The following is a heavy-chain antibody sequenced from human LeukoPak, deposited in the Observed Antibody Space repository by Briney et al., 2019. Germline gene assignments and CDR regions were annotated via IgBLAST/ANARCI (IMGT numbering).Heavy chain of an antibody. J-gene: IGHJ6*03. CDR2: IVPISGST. D-gene: IGHD3-3*01. Sequence: GSSVKVSCKTSGDTFTNFAMSWVRQAPGQGPEWMGGIVPISGSTNYVQKFQGRFTISADEHTRTVYMELSSLRSEDTAVYYCARENSVSIFGVISRYYMDVWGKGTTVTVSS. CDR1: GDTFTNFA. V-gene: IGHV1-69*01. CDR3: ARENSVSIFGVISRYYMDV.